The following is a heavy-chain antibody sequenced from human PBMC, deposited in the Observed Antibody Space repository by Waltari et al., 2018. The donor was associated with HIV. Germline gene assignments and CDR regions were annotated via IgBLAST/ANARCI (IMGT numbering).Heavy chain of an antibody. D-gene: IGHD1-20*01. J-gene: IGHJ6*02. Sequence: EVQLVESGGGLVKPGGSLRLSCAASGFTFSTYSRNWVRQAPGKGLEWISAISSSSNYIYYTDSVKGRFTISRDNAKNSLYLQMNSLRAEDTAVYYCARPPYNWNFQGFEVWGQGTTVTVSS. CDR2: ISSSSNYI. CDR1: GFTFSTYS. CDR3: ARPPYNWNFQGFEV. V-gene: IGHV3-21*01.